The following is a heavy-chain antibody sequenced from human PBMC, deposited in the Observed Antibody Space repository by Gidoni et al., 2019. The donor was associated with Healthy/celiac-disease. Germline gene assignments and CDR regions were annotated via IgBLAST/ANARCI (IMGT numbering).Heavy chain of an antibody. J-gene: IGHJ6*02. Sequence: IGYADSVKGRFTISRDNAKNSLYLQMNSLRAEDTALYYCAKDRSSGWYFGYYGMDVWGQGTTVTVSS. CDR3: AKDRSSGWYFGYYGMDV. D-gene: IGHD6-19*01. CDR2: I. V-gene: IGHV3-9*01.